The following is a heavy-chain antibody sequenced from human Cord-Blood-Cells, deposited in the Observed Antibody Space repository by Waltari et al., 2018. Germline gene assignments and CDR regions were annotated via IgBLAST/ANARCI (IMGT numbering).Heavy chain of an antibody. J-gene: IGHJ4*02. V-gene: IGHV4-34*01. D-gene: IGHD6-6*01. Sequence: QVQLQQWGAGLLKPSETLSLTCAVYCGSFSGYYWSWNRQPPGKGLEWIGEINHSGSTNYNPSLKSRVTISVDTSKNQFSLKLSSVTAADTAVYYCARRYSSSSGPNFDYWGQGTLVTVSS. CDR2: INHSGST. CDR3: ARRYSSSSGPNFDY. CDR1: CGSFSGYY.